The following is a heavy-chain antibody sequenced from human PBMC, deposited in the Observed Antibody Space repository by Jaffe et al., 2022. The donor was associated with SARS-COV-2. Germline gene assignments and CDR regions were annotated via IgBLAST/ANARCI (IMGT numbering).Heavy chain of an antibody. CDR2: IHYNGIT. D-gene: IGHD2-15*01. CDR1: GYSISSSNY. Sequence: QVQLQESGPGLVKPSDTLSLTCGVSGYSISSSNYWGWIRQPPGKGLEWIGYIHYNGITSYNPSLKSRLFMSTDTSTNHFSLRLTSVTAVDTAVYFCVRFNCSGGMCYSVDYWGRGTLVTVSS. CDR3: VRFNCSGGMCYSVDY. V-gene: IGHV4-28*01. J-gene: IGHJ4*02.